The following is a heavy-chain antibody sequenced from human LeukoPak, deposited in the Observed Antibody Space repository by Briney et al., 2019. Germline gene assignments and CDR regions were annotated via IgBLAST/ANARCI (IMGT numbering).Heavy chain of an antibody. CDR3: AKDLWSGSHYPFDS. V-gene: IGHV3-23*01. J-gene: IGHJ4*02. CDR2: ISAGGGST. Sequence: GRSLRLSCAASGLTFRSYGISWVRQAPGKGLEWVSGISAGGGSTYYADSVKGRFTLSRDNSKNTLSLQMNSLRAEDTAIYYCAKDLWSGSHYPFDSWGQGTLVTVSS. CDR1: GLTFRSYG. D-gene: IGHD1-26*01.